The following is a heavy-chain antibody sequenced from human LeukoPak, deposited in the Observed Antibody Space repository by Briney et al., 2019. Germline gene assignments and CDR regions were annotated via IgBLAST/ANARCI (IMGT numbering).Heavy chain of an antibody. V-gene: IGHV4-59*02. CDR3: ARGYCSDERCPVFPS. J-gene: IGHJ5*02. CDR2: ISNSETT. CDR1: GGSVTSYY. D-gene: IGHD2-15*01. Sequence: SETLALTCSVSGGSVTSYYWNWVRQTPGKGLEWIGYISNSETTDYGPSFKSRVTLSLDTSKNQFSLKLSSVTAADTGVYYCARGYCSDERCPVFPSWGQGTLVTVSS.